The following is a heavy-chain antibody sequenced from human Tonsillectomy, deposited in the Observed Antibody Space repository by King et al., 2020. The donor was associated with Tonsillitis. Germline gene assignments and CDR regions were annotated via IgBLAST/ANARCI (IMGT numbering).Heavy chain of an antibody. CDR1: GDSVSSNSVA. J-gene: IGHJ3*02. V-gene: IGHV6-1*01. D-gene: IGHD3-16*01. Sequence: VQLQQSGPGLVKPSQTLSLTCAISGDSVSSNSVAWNWIRQSPSRGLEWLGRTYRRSIGYAVSVKSRITINPDTSKNQLSLHLNSVTPDDTAVYYCARGTLNAFDIWGQGTMITVSS. CDR3: ARGTLNAFDI. CDR2: TYRRSI.